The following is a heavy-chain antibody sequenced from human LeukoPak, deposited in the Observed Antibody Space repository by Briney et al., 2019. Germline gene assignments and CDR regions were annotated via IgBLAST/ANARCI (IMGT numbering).Heavy chain of an antibody. V-gene: IGHV1-58*02. CDR2: IVVGSGNT. CDR1: GFTFTSSA. CDR3: AAVGYCSSTSCYTYY. D-gene: IGHD2-2*02. Sequence: ASVKVSCKASGFTFTSSAMQWVRQARGQRLEWIGWIVVGSGNTNYAQKFQERVTITRVMSTSTAYMELSSLRSEDTAVYYCAAVGYCSSTSCYTYYWGQGTLVTVSS. J-gene: IGHJ4*02.